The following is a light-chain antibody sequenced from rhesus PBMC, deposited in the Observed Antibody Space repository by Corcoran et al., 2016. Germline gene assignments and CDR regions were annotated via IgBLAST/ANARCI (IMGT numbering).Light chain of an antibody. Sequence: QVILTQSPATLSLSPGERATLSCRASQSVSSYLAWYQQKPGQAPRLLIDNTSSRATVIPDRFSGRGSGTDFTLTISSLEPEDVGVYHCYQHSSGYSFGQGTKVEIK. CDR3: YQHSSGYS. V-gene: IGKV3-10*01. CDR1: QSVSSY. J-gene: IGKJ2*01. CDR2: NTS.